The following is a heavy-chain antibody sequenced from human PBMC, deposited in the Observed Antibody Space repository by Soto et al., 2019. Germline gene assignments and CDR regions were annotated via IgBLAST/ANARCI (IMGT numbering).Heavy chain of an antibody. Sequence: QVQLVESGGGVVQPGRSLRLSCAASGFTFSSYGMYWVRQAPGKGLEWVAVIWYDGSNKYYADSVKGRFTISRDNSKNTVYLQMNSLRAEDTAVYYCARWGIAAGDYWGQGTLVTVSS. CDR3: ARWGIAAGDY. J-gene: IGHJ4*02. CDR2: IWYDGSNK. CDR1: GFTFSSYG. D-gene: IGHD6-13*01. V-gene: IGHV3-33*01.